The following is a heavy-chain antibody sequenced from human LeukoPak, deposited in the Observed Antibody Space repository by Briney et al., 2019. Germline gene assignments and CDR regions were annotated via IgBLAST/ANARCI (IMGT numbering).Heavy chain of an antibody. CDR2: ISSSGSTI. J-gene: IGHJ3*02. Sequence: GGSLRPSCAASGFTFSDYYMSWIRQAPGKGLEWVSYISSSGSTIYHADSVKGRFTISRDNAKNSLYLQMNSLRAEDTAVYYCARGAYYYDSSGYGDAFDIWGQGTMVTVSS. V-gene: IGHV3-11*04. CDR3: ARGAYYYDSSGYGDAFDI. CDR1: GFTFSDYY. D-gene: IGHD3-22*01.